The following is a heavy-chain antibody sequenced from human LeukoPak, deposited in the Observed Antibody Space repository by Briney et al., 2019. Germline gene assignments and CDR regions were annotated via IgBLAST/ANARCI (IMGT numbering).Heavy chain of an antibody. CDR2: ITGGGEST. CDR1: GFTFSTFA. CDR3: AKATKSKCIGILCYPFDK. J-gene: IGHJ4*02. D-gene: IGHD2-21*01. V-gene: IGHV3-23*01. Sequence: PGGSLRLSCVASGFTFSTFAMSWLRPAPGKRLEWVSTITGGGESTYHAGSVKGRFTISRDNSKNTLFLQMNSLRAEDTAIYYCAKATKSKCIGILCYPFDKWGQGTLVAVSS.